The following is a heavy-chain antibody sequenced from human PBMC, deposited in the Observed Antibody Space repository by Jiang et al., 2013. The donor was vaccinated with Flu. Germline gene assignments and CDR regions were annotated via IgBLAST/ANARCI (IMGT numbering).Heavy chain of an antibody. CDR2: KYYSGGSNY. CDR3: ARGADYSSSHIYGMDV. D-gene: IGHD6-6*01. J-gene: IGHJ6*02. Sequence: GSGLVKPSETLSLTCIVSSGPISGYYWSWIRQPPGRGLEWIGYKYYSGGSNYNYNPSLKSRVTISVDTSKNQISLHLTSVTAADTAVYYCARGADYSSSHIYGMDVWGQGTTVTVSS. V-gene: IGHV4-59*08. CDR1: SGPISGYY.